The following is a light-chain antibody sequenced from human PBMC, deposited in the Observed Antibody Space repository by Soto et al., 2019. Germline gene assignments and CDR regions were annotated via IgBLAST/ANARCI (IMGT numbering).Light chain of an antibody. CDR3: HQYYRTPRT. Sequence: EIGLTQSPGTLSLSPGERATLFCRANQTLNLNYLAWYQQKPAQAPRLLIYDASTRATGTPDRFSGTGSATDFTLIISRLEPEDFAVYYCHQYYRTPRTFGQGTKVDIK. V-gene: IGKV3-20*01. J-gene: IGKJ1*01. CDR1: QTLNLNY. CDR2: DAS.